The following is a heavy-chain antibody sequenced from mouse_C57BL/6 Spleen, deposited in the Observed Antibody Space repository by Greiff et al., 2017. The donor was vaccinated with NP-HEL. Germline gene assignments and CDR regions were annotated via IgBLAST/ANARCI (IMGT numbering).Heavy chain of an antibody. D-gene: IGHD1-1*01. CDR1: GYSFTGYY. J-gene: IGHJ2*01. V-gene: IGHV1-42*01. Sequence: EVQLQQSGPELVKPGASVKISCKASGYSFTGYYMNWVKQSPEKSLEWIGEINPSTGGTTYNQKFKAKATLTVDKSSSTAYMQLKSLTSEDSAVYYCARFNYYGSSYEDWGQGTTLTVSS. CDR2: INPSTGGT. CDR3: ARFNYYGSSYED.